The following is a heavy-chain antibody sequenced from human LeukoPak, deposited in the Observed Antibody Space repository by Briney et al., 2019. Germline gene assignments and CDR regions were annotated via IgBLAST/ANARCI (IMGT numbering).Heavy chain of an antibody. CDR3: ARDFHWAFDS. V-gene: IGHV3-48*02. Sequence: QSGGSLRLSCVASGFTFSDYSMNWVRQTPGKGLEWIPYFSGRSNIIDYADSVKGRFTISRDNAKNSLYLQMNSLRDDDTAVYYCARDFHWAFDSWGQGALVTVSS. D-gene: IGHD3-9*01. J-gene: IGHJ4*02. CDR2: FSGRSNII. CDR1: GFTFSDYS.